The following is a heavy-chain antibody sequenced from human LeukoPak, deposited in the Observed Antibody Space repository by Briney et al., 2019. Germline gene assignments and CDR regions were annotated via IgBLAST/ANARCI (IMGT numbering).Heavy chain of an antibody. CDR3: ATTPRWELPWGYFDY. CDR2: FDPEDGET. J-gene: IGHJ4*02. Sequence: ASVKVSCKVSGYTLTELSMHWVRQAPGKGLEWMGGFDPEDGETIYAQKFQGRVTMTEDTSTDTAYMELSSLRSEDTAVYYCATTPRWELPWGYFDYWGQGTLVTVSS. V-gene: IGHV1-24*01. D-gene: IGHD1-26*01. CDR1: GYTLTELS.